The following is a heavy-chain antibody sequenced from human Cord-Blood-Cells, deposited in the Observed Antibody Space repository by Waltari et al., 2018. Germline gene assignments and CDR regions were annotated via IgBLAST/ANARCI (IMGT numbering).Heavy chain of an antibody. Sequence: QVQLVESGGGVVQPGRSLRLSCAASGFTFSSYAMHWVRQAPGKGLEWVAVISYDGSNKDYAASVKGRFTISRDNSKNTLYLQMNSLRAEDTAVYYCARDDFLLGFDYWGQGTLVTVSS. CDR1: GFTFSSYA. J-gene: IGHJ4*02. CDR2: ISYDGSNK. V-gene: IGHV3-30*04. D-gene: IGHD3-9*01. CDR3: ARDDFLLGFDY.